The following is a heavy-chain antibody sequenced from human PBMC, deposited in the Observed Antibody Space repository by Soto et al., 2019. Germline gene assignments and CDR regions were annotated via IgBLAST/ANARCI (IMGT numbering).Heavy chain of an antibody. V-gene: IGHV3-64*01. CDR3: AGLHNYHYALDV. Sequence: EVQLVESGGSLVQPGGSLRLSCAASGFTFSSYAMHWVRQAPGKGLEYVSAISSNGGSIYYGNSVKGRFTISRDNSKNTLYLQMGSLRAEDMAVYDCAGLHNYHYALDVWGQGTTVTVSS. CDR2: ISSNGGSI. CDR1: GFTFSSYA. D-gene: IGHD4-4*01. J-gene: IGHJ6*02.